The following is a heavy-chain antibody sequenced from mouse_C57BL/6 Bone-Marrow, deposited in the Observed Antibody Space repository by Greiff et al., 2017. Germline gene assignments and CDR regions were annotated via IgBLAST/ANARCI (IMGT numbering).Heavy chain of an antibody. CDR2: IYPGDGDT. J-gene: IGHJ3*01. D-gene: IGHD3-2*02. V-gene: IGHV1-82*01. CDR3: ARERDSSGYGAY. CDR1: GYAFSSSW. Sequence: VQLQQSGPELVKPGASVKISCNASGYAFSSSWMNWVKQRPGKGLEWIGRIYPGDGDTNYNGKFKGKATLTEDKSSSTAYMELRSLTSEESAVYFCARERDSSGYGAYWGQGTLVTVSA.